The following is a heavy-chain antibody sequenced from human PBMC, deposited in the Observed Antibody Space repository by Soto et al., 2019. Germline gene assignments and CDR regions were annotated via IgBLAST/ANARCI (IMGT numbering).Heavy chain of an antibody. CDR2: ISGSGGST. J-gene: IGHJ6*02. V-gene: IGHV3-23*01. CDR1: GFTFSSYA. CDR3: AKVPRSKNWNYYYGMDV. D-gene: IGHD1-1*01. Sequence: GGSLRLSCAASGFTFSSYAMSWDRQAPGKGLEWVSAISGSGGSTYYADSVKGRFTISRDNSKNTLYLQMNSLRAEDTAVYYCAKVPRSKNWNYYYGMDVWGQGTTVTVS.